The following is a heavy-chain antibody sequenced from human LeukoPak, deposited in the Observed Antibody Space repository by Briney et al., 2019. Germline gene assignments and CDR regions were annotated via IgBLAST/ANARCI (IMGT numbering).Heavy chain of an antibody. D-gene: IGHD1-7*01. CDR2: IRGSSSYI. J-gene: IGHJ4*02. V-gene: IGHV3-21*01. CDR1: GFTFSSYS. Sequence: GGSLRLSCAASGFTFSSYSMNWVRQAPGKGLEWVSSIRGSSSYIYYADSVKGRFTISRDNAKNSLYLQMNSLRAEDTAVYYCARDRSTGTTLRNYYFDYWGQGTLVTVSS. CDR3: ARDRSTGTTLRNYYFDY.